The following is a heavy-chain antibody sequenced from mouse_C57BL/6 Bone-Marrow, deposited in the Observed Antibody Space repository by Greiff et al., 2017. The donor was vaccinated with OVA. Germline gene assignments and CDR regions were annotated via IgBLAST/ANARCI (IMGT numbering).Heavy chain of an antibody. D-gene: IGHD4-1*01. V-gene: IGHV14-4*01. Sequence: VQLKESGAELVRPGASVMLSCTASGFNIKDDYMHWVKQRPEQGLEWIGWIDPENGDTEYASKFQGKATITADTSSNTAYLQLSSLTSEDTAVYYCTTPGLGAMDYWGQGTSVTVSS. CDR1: GFNIKDDY. CDR2: IDPENGDT. CDR3: TTPGLGAMDY. J-gene: IGHJ4*01.